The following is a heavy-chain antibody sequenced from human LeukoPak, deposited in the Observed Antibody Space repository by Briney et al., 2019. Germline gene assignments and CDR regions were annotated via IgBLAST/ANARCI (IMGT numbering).Heavy chain of an antibody. CDR1: GFTFSSYG. CDR3: AKVYSSSSRGDIGDY. Sequence: GGSPRLPCAASGFTFSSYGMHWVRQAPGKGLEWVAVISYDGSNKYYADSVKGRFAISRDNSKNTLYLQMNSLRAEDTAVYYCAKVYSSSSRGDIGDYWGQGTLVTVSS. J-gene: IGHJ4*02. D-gene: IGHD6-6*01. CDR2: ISYDGSNK. V-gene: IGHV3-30*18.